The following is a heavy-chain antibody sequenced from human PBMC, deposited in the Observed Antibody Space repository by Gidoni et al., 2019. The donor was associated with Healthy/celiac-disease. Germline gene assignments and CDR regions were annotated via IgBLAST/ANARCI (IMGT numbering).Heavy chain of an antibody. J-gene: IGHJ5*02. CDR3: ASNAVVTTVGNWFDP. V-gene: IGHV4-34*01. Sequence: QVQLQQWGAGLLKPSETLSLPCAVYGGSFSGYYWSWIRPPPGKGLEWIGEINHSGSTNYNPSLKSRVTISVDTSKNQFSLKLSSVTAADTAVYYCASNAVVTTVGNWFDPWGQGTLVTVSS. D-gene: IGHD4-17*01. CDR1: GGSFSGYY. CDR2: INHSGST.